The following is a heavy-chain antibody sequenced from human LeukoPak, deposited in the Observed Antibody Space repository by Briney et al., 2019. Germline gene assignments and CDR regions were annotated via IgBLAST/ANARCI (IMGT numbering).Heavy chain of an antibody. CDR1: GFTFSRYA. D-gene: IGHD3-22*01. CDR3: ASHYDTSGYHYFDF. CDR2: ISYDGSNK. Sequence: GGSLRLSCAASGFTFSRYAMHWVRQAPGKGLEWVAVISYDGSNKYYADSVRGRFTISRDSSKNTLYLQMNSLRAEDTAVYYCASHYDTSGYHYFDFRGQGTLVTVSS. V-gene: IGHV3-30-3*01. J-gene: IGHJ4*02.